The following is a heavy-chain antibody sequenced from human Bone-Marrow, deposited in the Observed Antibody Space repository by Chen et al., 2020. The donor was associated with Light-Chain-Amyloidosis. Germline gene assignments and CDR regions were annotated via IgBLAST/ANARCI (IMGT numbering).Heavy chain of an antibody. V-gene: IGHV3-30*18. CDR3: AKDGGFLEWLPVDY. CDR1: GFTFSSYG. J-gene: IGHJ4*02. CDR2: ISYDGSNK. Sequence: QVQLVESGGGVVQPGRFLRLSCAASGFTFSSYGMHWVRQAPGKGLEWVAVISYDGSNKYYADSVKGRFTISRDNSKNTLYLQMNSLRAEDTAVYYCAKDGGFLEWLPVDYWGQGTLVTVSS. D-gene: IGHD3-3*01.